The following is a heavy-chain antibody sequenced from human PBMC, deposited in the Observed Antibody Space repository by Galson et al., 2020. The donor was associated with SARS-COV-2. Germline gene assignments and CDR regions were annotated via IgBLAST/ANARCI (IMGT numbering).Heavy chain of an antibody. Sequence: GGSLRLSCASSGFTISSYAMSWVRQAPGKGLEWVSSISSSGGRTYYADSVKGRFTISRDTSKNTLYLQMNSLRPEYTAVYYWAGGCYGDYERVDYYDMDVWGKGTTVSSSS. CDR1: GFTISSYA. D-gene: IGHD4-17*01. CDR3: AGGCYGDYERVDYYDMDV. V-gene: IGHV3-23*01. J-gene: IGHJ6*03. CDR2: ISSSGGRT.